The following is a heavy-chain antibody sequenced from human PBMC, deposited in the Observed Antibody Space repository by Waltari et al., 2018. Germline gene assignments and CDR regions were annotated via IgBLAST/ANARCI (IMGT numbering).Heavy chain of an antibody. CDR2: ISSSSSTI. CDR1: GFTFSSYS. J-gene: IGHJ4*02. CDR3: ARDRTDFDY. V-gene: IGHV3-48*01. Sequence: EVQLVESGGGLVQPGGSLRLSCAASGFTFSSYSMNWVRQGPGKGVGWVSYISSSSSTIYYADSVKGRFTISRDNAKNSLYLQMNSLRAEDTAVYYCARDRTDFDYWGQGTLVTVSS.